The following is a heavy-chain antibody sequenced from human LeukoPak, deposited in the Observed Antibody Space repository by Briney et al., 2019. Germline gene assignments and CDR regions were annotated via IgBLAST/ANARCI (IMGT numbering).Heavy chain of an antibody. Sequence: SETLSLTCTVSGGSISSYYWSWIRQPAGKGLEWIGRIYTSGSTNYNPSLKSRVTMSVDTSKNQFSLKLSSVTAADTSVYYCASSGYYTDFNWFDPWGQGTLVTVSS. CDR2: IYTSGST. J-gene: IGHJ5*02. D-gene: IGHD3/OR15-3a*01. V-gene: IGHV4-4*07. CDR3: ASSGYYTDFNWFDP. CDR1: GGSISSYY.